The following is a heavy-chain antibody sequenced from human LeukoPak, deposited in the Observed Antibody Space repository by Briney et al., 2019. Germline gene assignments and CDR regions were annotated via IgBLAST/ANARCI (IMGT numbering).Heavy chain of an antibody. CDR2: IYSGGST. J-gene: IGHJ5*02. D-gene: IGHD3-22*01. V-gene: IGHV3-53*01. CDR3: ARGANYYDTTGCYH. Sequence: PGGSLRLSCAASGFIVSSNYMSWVRQAPGKGLEWVSVIYSGGSTYYADSVKGRFTISRDNSKNTLYLQMNSLRVEDTAVYYCARGANYYDTTGCYHWGQGTLVTVSS. CDR1: GFIVSSNY.